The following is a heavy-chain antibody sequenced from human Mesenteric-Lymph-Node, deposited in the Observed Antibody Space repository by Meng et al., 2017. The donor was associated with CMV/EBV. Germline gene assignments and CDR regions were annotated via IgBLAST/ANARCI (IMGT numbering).Heavy chain of an antibody. Sequence: GESLKISCAASGFTFDDYTMYWVRQAPGKGLEWVSFINWDGGTTYYADSVKGRFTISRDNSKNSLYLQMNSLRAEDTAFYYCAKDLPNNDGMDVWGQGTTVTVSS. CDR2: INWDGGTT. J-gene: IGHJ6*02. CDR1: GFTFDDYT. V-gene: IGHV3-43*01. CDR3: AKDLPNNDGMDV. D-gene: IGHD1/OR15-1a*01.